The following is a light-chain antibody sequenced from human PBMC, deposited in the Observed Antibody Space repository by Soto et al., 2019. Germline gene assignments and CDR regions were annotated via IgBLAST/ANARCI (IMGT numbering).Light chain of an antibody. CDR2: DAS. V-gene: IGKV3D-20*02. J-gene: IGKJ4*01. CDR3: QQHISWPLT. Sequence: EFVLTHSPGTLSLSPCERATLSFRASQTVRNNYLAWYQQKPGQAPRLLIYDASSRATGIPDRFSGGGSGTDFTLTISRLEPEDFAVYYCQQHISWPLTFGGGTNVAIK. CDR1: QTVRNNY.